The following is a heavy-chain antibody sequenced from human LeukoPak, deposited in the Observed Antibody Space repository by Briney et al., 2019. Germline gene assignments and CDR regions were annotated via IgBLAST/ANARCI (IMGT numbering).Heavy chain of an antibody. D-gene: IGHD6-13*01. CDR3: AKDDDSSSWYAAY. J-gene: IGHJ4*02. CDR2: ISGSGGST. CDR1: GFTFSSYA. Sequence: PGRSLRLSCAASGFTFSSYAMSWVRQAPGKGLEWVSAISGSGGSTYYADSVKGRFTISRDNSKNTLYLQMNSLRAEDTAVYYCAKDDDSSSWYAAYWGQGTLVTVSS. V-gene: IGHV3-23*01.